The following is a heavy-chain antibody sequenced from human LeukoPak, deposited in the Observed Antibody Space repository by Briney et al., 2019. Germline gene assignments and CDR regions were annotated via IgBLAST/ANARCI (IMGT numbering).Heavy chain of an antibody. CDR1: GDSVSNKGAA. D-gene: IGHD3-10*01. J-gene: IGHJ4*02. Sequence: SQTLSLTCAISGDSVSNKGAAWNWIRQSPSRGLECLGRTYYRSRYYTDYAESVKSRITIKPDTSKNQYSLQLKSVTPEDTAVYYCARDGPGDQGLDCWGQGTLVTVSS. V-gene: IGHV6-1*01. CDR3: ARDGPGDQGLDC. CDR2: TYYRSRYYT.